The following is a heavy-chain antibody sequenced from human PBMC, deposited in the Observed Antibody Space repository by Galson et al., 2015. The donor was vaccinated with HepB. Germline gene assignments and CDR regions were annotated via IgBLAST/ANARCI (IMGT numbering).Heavy chain of an antibody. V-gene: IGHV4-39*01. CDR1: DGSISSSRYY. J-gene: IGHJ4*02. D-gene: IGHD5-18*01. CDR2: IFYSGNT. CDR3: ARHFMGVDTAMVIDY. Sequence: ETLSLTCTVSDGSISSSRYYWGWIRQPPGKGLEWIGHIFYSGNTYYTPSLRGQVTISLDTSRNQFSLKLTSVTAADTAFYYCARHFMGVDTAMVIDYWGQGTLVTVSS.